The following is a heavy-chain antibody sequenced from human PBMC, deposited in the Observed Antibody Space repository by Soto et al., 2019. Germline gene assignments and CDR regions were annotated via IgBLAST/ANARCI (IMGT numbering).Heavy chain of an antibody. CDR3: ARNIIGGTTDY. J-gene: IGHJ4*02. CDR1: GYNFKTYA. Sequence: QVHLVQSGAEEKKPGASVKLSCRASGYNFKTYAMHWVRQAPGQGLEWVGWFNAANDEPRYSPKFQGRLTLTSDTPATTSHMELNSLTSEDTAVSCCARNIIGGTTDYWGQGTLVTVSS. D-gene: IGHD1-7*01. V-gene: IGHV1-3*05. CDR2: FNAANDEP.